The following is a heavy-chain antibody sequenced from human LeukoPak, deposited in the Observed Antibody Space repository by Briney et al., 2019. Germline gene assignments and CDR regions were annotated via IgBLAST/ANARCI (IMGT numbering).Heavy chain of an antibody. CDR3: ARYSGGTSGFYAFDI. CDR2: ISASANTI. CDR1: GFTFSDYY. D-gene: IGHD3-10*01. Sequence: GGSLRLSCAASGFTFSDYYMNWIRQAPGKGLEWVSYISASANTIYFADSVKGRFTISRDNAKNSLFLQMNSLRAEDTAVYYCARYSGGTSGFYAFDIWGQGTMVTVSS. V-gene: IGHV3-11*04. J-gene: IGHJ3*02.